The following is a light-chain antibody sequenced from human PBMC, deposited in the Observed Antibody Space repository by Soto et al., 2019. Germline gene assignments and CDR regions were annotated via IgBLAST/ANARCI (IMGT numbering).Light chain of an antibody. CDR3: AAWDDSLNGWV. V-gene: IGLV1-36*01. J-gene: IGLJ3*02. CDR1: SSNIGNNA. Sequence: QSVLTQPPSVSEAPRQRVTISCSGSSSNIGNNAVNWYQQLPGKAPKLLIYYGDLLPSGVSDRFSGSKSGASASLAISGLQCGDEGDYYCAAWDDSLNGWVFGGGTKVTVL. CDR2: YGD.